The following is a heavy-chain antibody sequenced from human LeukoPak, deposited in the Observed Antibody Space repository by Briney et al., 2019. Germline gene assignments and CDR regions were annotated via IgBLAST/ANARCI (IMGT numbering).Heavy chain of an antibody. CDR3: ANDFYCSSTSCYPTFFDY. V-gene: IGHV3-30*02. D-gene: IGHD2-2*01. J-gene: IGHJ4*02. CDR2: IRYDGSNK. Sequence: GGSLRLSCAASGFTFSSYGMHWVRQAPGKGLEWEAFIRYDGSNKYYADSVKGRFTISRDNSKNTLYLQMNSLRAEDTAVYYCANDFYCSSTSCYPTFFDYWGQGTLVTVSS. CDR1: GFTFSSYG.